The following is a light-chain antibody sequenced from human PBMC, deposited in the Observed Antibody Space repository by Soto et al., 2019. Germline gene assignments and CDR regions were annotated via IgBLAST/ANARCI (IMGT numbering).Light chain of an antibody. Sequence: EIVLSQSPDTLSLSPGERATLSCRASQRVSSDSLAWYQQKPGQAPRLLIYGASKRATGFPARFSGSGSGTDFTLTISSLEPEDFAVYYCQQHSHWPPWTFGQGTKVDIK. CDR2: GAS. CDR1: QRVSSD. J-gene: IGKJ1*01. CDR3: QQHSHWPPWT. V-gene: IGKV3-11*01.